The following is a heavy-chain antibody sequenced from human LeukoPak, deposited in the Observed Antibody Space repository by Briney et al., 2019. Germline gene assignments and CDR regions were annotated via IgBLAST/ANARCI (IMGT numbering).Heavy chain of an antibody. CDR1: GGSISSSSYY. J-gene: IGHJ2*01. D-gene: IGHD2-2*01. Sequence: ASETLSLTCTVSGGSISSSSYYWGWIRQPPGKGLEWIGSIYYSGSTYYNPSLKSRVTISVDTSKNQSSLKLSSVTAADTAVYYCARSPMEDIVVVPVKPPGWYFDLWGRGTLVTVSS. CDR3: ARSPMEDIVVVPVKPPGWYFDL. CDR2: IYYSGST. V-gene: IGHV4-39*01.